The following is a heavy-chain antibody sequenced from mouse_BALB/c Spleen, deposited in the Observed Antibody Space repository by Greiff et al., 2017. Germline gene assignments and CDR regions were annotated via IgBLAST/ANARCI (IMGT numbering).Heavy chain of an antibody. CDR2: IWSGGST. D-gene: IGHD1-2*01. CDR3: ARSGYGHGRFAY. J-gene: IGHJ3*01. Sequence: VQLQQSGPGLVQPSQSLSITCTVSGFSLTSYGVHWVRQSPGKGLEWLGVIWSGGSTDYNAAFISRLSISKDNSKSQVFFKMNSLQANDTAIYYCARSGYGHGRFAYWGQGTLVTVSA. CDR1: GFSLTSYG. V-gene: IGHV2-2*02.